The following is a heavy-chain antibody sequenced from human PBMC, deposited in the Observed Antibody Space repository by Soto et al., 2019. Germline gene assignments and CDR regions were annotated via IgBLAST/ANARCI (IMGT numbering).Heavy chain of an antibody. J-gene: IGHJ4*02. D-gene: IGHD6-13*01. CDR1: GFTFSSYA. CDR3: AKGRRRQLVRGGYFDY. CDR2: ISNSGDNT. V-gene: IGHV3-23*01. Sequence: EVQVLESGGGLVQPGGSLRLSCAASGFTFSSYAMTWVRQAPGKGLEWVSAISNSGDNTEYADSVKGRLTISRDNSKNTLYLQMNSRRAEDTAVYYCAKGRRRQLVRGGYFDYWGQGTLVTVSS.